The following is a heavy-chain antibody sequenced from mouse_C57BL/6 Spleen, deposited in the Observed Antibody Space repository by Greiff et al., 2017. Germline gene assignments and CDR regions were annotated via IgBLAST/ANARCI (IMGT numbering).Heavy chain of an antibody. CDR3: ARGRVEDYESYAMDY. D-gene: IGHD2-4*01. Sequence: VQLQVSGPGLVQPSQSLSITCTVSGFSFTSYGVHWVRQSPGKGLEWLGVIWSGGSTDYNAAFISRLSSSKDNSKSQVFFKRNRLQADDTAIKYCARGRVEDYESYAMDYWGQGSSVTVSA. CDR1: GFSFTSYG. J-gene: IGHJ4*01. V-gene: IGHV2-2*01. CDR2: IWSGGST.